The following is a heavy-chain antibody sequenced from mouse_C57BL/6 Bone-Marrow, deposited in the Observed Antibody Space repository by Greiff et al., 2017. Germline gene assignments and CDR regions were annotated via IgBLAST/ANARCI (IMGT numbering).Heavy chain of an antibody. V-gene: IGHV7-3*01. D-gene: IGHD1-1*01. CDR2: IRNKANGYTT. CDR1: GFTFTDYY. Sequence: EVQLVESGGGLVQPGGSLSLSCAASGFTFTDYYMSWVRQPPGKALEWLGFIRNKANGYTTEYSASVKGRFTISRDNSQSILYLQMNALRAEVSASYYCASDGRHYFDYWGQGTTLTVSS. J-gene: IGHJ2*01. CDR3: ASDGRHYFDY.